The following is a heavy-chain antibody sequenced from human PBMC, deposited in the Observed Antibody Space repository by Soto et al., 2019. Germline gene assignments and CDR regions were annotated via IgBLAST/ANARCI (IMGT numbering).Heavy chain of an antibody. V-gene: IGHV5-51*01. CDR3: ARGRSRLITMIVVVPGRDAFDI. J-gene: IGHJ3*02. CDR2: IYPGDSDT. D-gene: IGHD3-22*01. CDR1: GYSFTSYW. Sequence: GESLKISCKGSGYSFTSYWIGWVRQMPGKGLEWMGIIYPGDSDTRYSPSFQGQVTISADKSISTAYLQWSSLKASDTAMYYCARGRSRLITMIVVVPGRDAFDIWGQGTMVTVSS.